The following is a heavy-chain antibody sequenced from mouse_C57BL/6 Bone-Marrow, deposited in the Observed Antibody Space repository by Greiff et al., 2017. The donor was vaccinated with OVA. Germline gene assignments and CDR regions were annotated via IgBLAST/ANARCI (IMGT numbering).Heavy chain of an antibody. CDR3: ASGGYDGSPSTGDY. CDR2: IHPNSGST. J-gene: IGHJ2*01. Sequence: QVQLQQPGAELVKPGASVKLSCKASGYTFTSYWMHWVKQRPGQGLEWIGMIHPNSGSTNYNEKFKSKATLTVDKSSSTAYMQLSSLTSEDSAVYYCASGGYDGSPSTGDYWGQGTTLTVSS. V-gene: IGHV1-64*01. CDR1: GYTFTSYW. D-gene: IGHD1-1*01.